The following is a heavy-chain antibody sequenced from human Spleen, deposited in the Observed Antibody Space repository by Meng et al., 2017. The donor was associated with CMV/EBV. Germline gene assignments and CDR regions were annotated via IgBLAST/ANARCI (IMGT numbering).Heavy chain of an antibody. V-gene: IGHV3-11*01. J-gene: IGHJ4*02. CDR3: VRGGGWFAEFH. CDR1: GFTFSDYY. D-gene: IGHD3-10*01. Sequence: LSCAASGFTFSDYYMSWIRRAPGKGLEWLSYISNSGSTIYYADSVKGRFTISRDNAKSSLYLQMNSLRAEDTAVYYCVRGGGWFAEFHWGQGTLVTVSS. CDR2: ISNSGSTI.